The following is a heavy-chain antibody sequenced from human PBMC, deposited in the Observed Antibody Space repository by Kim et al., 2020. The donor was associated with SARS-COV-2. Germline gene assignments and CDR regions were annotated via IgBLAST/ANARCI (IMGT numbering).Heavy chain of an antibody. V-gene: IGHV3-66*04. Sequence: TYYAGSVKGRFTLSRDNSTNTLYLQMNSLRAEDTAVYYCARPGGNSPFDYWGQGTLVTVSS. J-gene: IGHJ4*02. CDR3: ARPGGNSPFDY. CDR2: T. D-gene: IGHD2-21*02.